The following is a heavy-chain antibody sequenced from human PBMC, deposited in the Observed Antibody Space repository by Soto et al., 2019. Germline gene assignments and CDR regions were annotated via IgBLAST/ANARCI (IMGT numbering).Heavy chain of an antibody. V-gene: IGHV5-51*01. D-gene: IGHD6-6*01. CDR1: GYRFHRYW. CDR3: ARLLYRSSFHPFDP. J-gene: IGHJ5*02. CDR2: TFPGDSDT. Sequence: GGFLKVPRKGFGYRFHRYWIGWVGQMPGKGREWMGITFPGDSDTRYSPAVQGQVTISADKSISTAYLQWSSLKASDTAMYYCARLLYRSSFHPFDPWGQGTLVTVSS.